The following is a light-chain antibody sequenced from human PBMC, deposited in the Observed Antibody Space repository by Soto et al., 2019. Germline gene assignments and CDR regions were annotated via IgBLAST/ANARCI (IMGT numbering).Light chain of an antibody. Sequence: DIQMTQSPSTLSASVGDRVTITCRASQSISYWLAWYQQKPGRAPNLLIYMASSLESGVPSRLSGSGSGTEFTLTISSLRPDDFATYYCQQYNSSPYTFGQGTQLEIK. CDR2: MAS. V-gene: IGKV1-5*03. J-gene: IGKJ2*01. CDR1: QSISYW. CDR3: QQYNSSPYT.